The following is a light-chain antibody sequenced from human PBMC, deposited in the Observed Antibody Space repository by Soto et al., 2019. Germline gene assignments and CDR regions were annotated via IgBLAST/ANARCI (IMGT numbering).Light chain of an antibody. CDR3: SSYTDSSNYV. CDR1: SSNIGSNA. Sequence: QSVLTQPPSASGTPGQRVTISCSGSSSNIGSNAVSWYQHFPGTAPKVLIYSDDQRPSGVPDRFSGSKSGTSASLAISGLQAEDEADYYCSSYTDSSNYVFGTGTKLTVL. V-gene: IGLV1-44*01. CDR2: SDD. J-gene: IGLJ1*01.